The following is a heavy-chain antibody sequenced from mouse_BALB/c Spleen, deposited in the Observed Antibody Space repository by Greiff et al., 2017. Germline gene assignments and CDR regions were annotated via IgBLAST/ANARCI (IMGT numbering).Heavy chain of an antibody. Sequence: EVKLVESGPELVKPGASVKMSCKASGYTFTSYVMHWVKQKPGQGLEWIGYINPYNDGTKYNEKFKGKATLTSDKSSSTAYMELSSLTSEDSAVYYCARGLQAMDYWGQGTSVTVSS. CDR3: ARGLQAMDY. D-gene: IGHD3-1*01. CDR1: GYTFTSYV. CDR2: INPYNDGT. J-gene: IGHJ4*01. V-gene: IGHV1-14*01.